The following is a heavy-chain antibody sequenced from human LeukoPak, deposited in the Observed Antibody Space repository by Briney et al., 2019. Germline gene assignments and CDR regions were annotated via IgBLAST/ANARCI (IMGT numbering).Heavy chain of an antibody. V-gene: IGHV3-30-3*01. CDR1: GCTFSSYA. D-gene: IGHD1-26*01. CDR3: ARSIVGASDLYYYGIDV. CDR2: ISYDGSNK. Sequence: PGGSLRLSCAASGCTFSSYAMHWIRQAPGKGLEWVAVISYDGSNKYYADSVNGRFTISSDNSKNELYLQMNSLRAEDTDGYYCARSIVGASDLYYYGIDVWVQGTTVTVSS. J-gene: IGHJ6*02.